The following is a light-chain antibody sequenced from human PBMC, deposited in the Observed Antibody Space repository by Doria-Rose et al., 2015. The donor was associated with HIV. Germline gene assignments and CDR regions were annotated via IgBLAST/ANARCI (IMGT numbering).Light chain of an antibody. CDR1: QRLLYTSNNY. Sequence: DIQVTQSPESLGMSLGERATLNCKSNQRLLYTSNNYLAWYQQKPGQPPNLWIYCASTRQSGIPARFSGSGSGTDFTLTISSLEAEDVAVYYCQQYYDTPSFGPGTTVDIK. CDR3: QQYYDTPS. CDR2: CAS. V-gene: IGKV4-1*01. J-gene: IGKJ3*01.